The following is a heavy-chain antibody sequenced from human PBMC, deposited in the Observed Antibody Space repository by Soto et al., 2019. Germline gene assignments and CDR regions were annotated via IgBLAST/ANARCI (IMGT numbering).Heavy chain of an antibody. Sequence: QLQLQESGSGLVKPSQTLSLTCAVSGGSISSGGYSWSWIRQPPGKGLEWIGYIYHSGSTYYNPSLQSRVTISVDRSKNQFPLKLSSVTAADTAVYYCASHVEGTTVTRYYFDYWGQGTLVTVSS. D-gene: IGHD4-4*01. CDR2: IYHSGST. CDR1: GGSISSGGYS. J-gene: IGHJ4*02. V-gene: IGHV4-30-2*01. CDR3: ASHVEGTTVTRYYFDY.